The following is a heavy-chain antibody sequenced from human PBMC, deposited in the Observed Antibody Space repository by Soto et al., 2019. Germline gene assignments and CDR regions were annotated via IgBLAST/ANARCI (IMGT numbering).Heavy chain of an antibody. Sequence: ASVKVSCKASGYTFTSYGISWVRQAPGQGLEWMGWISAYNGNTNYAQKLQGRVTMTTDTSTSTAYMELRSLRSDDTAVYYCARDQEASWIRLWVYYYGMDVWGQGTTVTVSS. CDR1: GYTFTSYG. CDR3: ARDQEASWIRLWVYYYGMDV. D-gene: IGHD5-18*01. CDR2: ISAYNGNT. V-gene: IGHV1-18*04. J-gene: IGHJ6*02.